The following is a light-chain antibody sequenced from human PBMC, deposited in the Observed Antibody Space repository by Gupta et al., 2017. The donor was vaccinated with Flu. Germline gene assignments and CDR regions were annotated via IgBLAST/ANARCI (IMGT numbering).Light chain of an antibody. J-gene: IGKJ2*01. CDR3: HQYTSDSRS. CDR1: QSVRTV. V-gene: IGKV1-5*03. CDR2: QAS. Sequence: GDSGSITCRASQSVRTVLAWFQQKPGQAPSLLIYQASHLERGVPSRFSGSGSGTEFTLHISDLQPDDFATYYCHQYTSDSRSFGQGTRLEI.